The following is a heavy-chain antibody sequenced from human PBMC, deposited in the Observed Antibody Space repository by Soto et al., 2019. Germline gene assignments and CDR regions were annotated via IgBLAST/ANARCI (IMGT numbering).Heavy chain of an antibody. CDR3: AKFDLPDYDFWSCSGYYYYYMDV. J-gene: IGHJ6*03. V-gene: IGHV3-23*01. CDR1: GFTFSSYA. D-gene: IGHD3-3*01. CDR2: ISGSGGST. Sequence: GGSLRLSCAASGFTFSSYAMSWVRQAPGKGLEWVSAISGSGGSTYYADSVKGRFTISRDNSKNTLYLQMNSLRAEDTAVYYCAKFDLPDYDFWSCSGYYYYYMDVCGKGTTVTVSS.